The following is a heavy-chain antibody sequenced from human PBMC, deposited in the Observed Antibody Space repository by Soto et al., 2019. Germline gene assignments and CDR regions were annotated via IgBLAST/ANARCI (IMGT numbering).Heavy chain of an antibody. V-gene: IGHV4-28*01. J-gene: IGHJ4*02. D-gene: IGHD1-26*01. CDR1: GDSIHSSNW. CDR3: ARREIQGPIDY. CDR2: IYYSGTT. Sequence: SETLSLTCALPGDSIHSSNWWSWVRQPSGKGLEWIGYIYYSGTTYYNPSLKSRVTLSVDTSKNQFSLKLTSVTAVDTAVYYCARREIQGPIDYWGQGTLVTVS.